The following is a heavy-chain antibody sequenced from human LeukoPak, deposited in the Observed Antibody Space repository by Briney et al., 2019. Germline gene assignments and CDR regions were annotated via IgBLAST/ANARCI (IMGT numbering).Heavy chain of an antibody. J-gene: IGHJ2*01. CDR1: GGSMSSYY. D-gene: IGHD6-19*01. V-gene: IGHV4-59*01. CDR2: IYNNGRT. Sequence: PSETLSLTCTVSGGSMSSYYWSWIRQPPGKGLEWIGYIYNNGRTNYNPSLKSRVTISVDTSKNQFSLRLTSVTAADTAVHYCARDPGSSGYWYFDLWGRGTLVTVSS. CDR3: ARDPGSSGYWYFDL.